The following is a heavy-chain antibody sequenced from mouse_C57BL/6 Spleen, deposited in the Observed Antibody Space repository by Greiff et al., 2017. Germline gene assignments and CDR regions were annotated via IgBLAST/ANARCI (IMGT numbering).Heavy chain of an antibody. J-gene: IGHJ4*01. CDR1: GYTFTSYD. V-gene: IGHV1-85*01. CDR2: IYPRDGST. Sequence: VMLVESGPELVKPGASVKLSCKASGYTFTSYDINWVKQRPGQGLEWIGWIYPRDGSTKYNEKFKGKATLTVDTSSSTAYMELHSLTSEDSAVYFCVITTVVARGYYYAMDYWGQGTSVTVSS. D-gene: IGHD1-1*01. CDR3: VITTVVARGYYYAMDY.